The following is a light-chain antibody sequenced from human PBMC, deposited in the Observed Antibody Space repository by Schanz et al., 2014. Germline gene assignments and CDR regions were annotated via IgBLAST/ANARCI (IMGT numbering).Light chain of an antibody. CDR3: CSYAGSNNLRVV. V-gene: IGLV2-14*01. CDR2: DVS. Sequence: QSALTQPASVSGSPGQSITISCTGTSSDVGGYNYVSWYQQHPGKAPKLMIYDVSNRPSGVSNRFSGSKSGNTASLTISGLQAEDEADYYCCSYAGSNNLRVVFGGGTKLTVL. CDR1: SSDVGGYNY. J-gene: IGLJ2*01.